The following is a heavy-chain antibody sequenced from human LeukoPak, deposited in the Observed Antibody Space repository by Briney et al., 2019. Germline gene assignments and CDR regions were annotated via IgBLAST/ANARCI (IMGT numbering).Heavy chain of an antibody. D-gene: IGHD5-12*01. V-gene: IGHV3-74*01. CDR2: INSDGSST. Sequence: GGSLRLSCAASGFTFSSYWMHWVRQAPGKGLVWVSRINSDGSSTSYADSVKGRFTISRDNAKNTLYLQMYSLRAEDTAVYYCTRARYSGYDKYYIDYWGQGTLVTVSS. J-gene: IGHJ4*02. CDR3: TRARYSGYDKYYIDY. CDR1: GFTFSSYW.